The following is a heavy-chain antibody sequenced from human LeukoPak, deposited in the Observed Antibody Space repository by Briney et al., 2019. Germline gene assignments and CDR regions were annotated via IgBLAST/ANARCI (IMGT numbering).Heavy chain of an antibody. Sequence: SETLSLTCAVYGGSFSGYYWSWIRQPPGKGLEWIGEINHSGSTNYNPSLKSRVTISVDTSKNQFSLKLSSVTAADTAVYYCARKGRRLLWLGESTPYYFDYWGQGTLVTVSS. J-gene: IGHJ4*02. D-gene: IGHD3-10*01. CDR1: GGSFSGYY. V-gene: IGHV4-34*01. CDR2: INHSGST. CDR3: ARKGRRLLWLGESTPYYFDY.